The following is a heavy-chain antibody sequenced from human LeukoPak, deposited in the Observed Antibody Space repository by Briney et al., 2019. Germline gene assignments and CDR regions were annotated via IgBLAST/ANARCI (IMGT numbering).Heavy chain of an antibody. CDR3: ARLTFTYYYGSGSYYFDY. Sequence: PSETLSLTCAVYGGSFSGYYWSWIRQPPGKGLEWIGEINHSGSTNYNPSLKSRVTISVDTSKNQFSLKLSSVTAADTAVYYCARLTFTYYYGSGSYYFDYWGQGTLVTVSS. J-gene: IGHJ4*02. D-gene: IGHD3-10*01. CDR1: GGSFSGYY. CDR2: INHSGST. V-gene: IGHV4-34*01.